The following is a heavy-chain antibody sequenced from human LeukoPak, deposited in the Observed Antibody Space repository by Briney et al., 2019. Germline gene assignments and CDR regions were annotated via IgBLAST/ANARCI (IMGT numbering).Heavy chain of an antibody. CDR1: GYTFSSYV. Sequence: ASVKVSCKASGYTFSSYVMHWVRQAPGQRLEWMGWINAGNGNTKFSQKFQGRVTITTDESTSTAYMELSSLRSEDTAVYYCAREPVGATQINNSFDYWGQGTLVTVSS. D-gene: IGHD1-26*01. CDR2: INAGNGNT. J-gene: IGHJ4*02. V-gene: IGHV1-3*01. CDR3: AREPVGATQINNSFDY.